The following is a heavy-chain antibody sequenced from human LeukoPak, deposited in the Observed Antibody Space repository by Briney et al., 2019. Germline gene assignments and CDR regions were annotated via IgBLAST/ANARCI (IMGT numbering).Heavy chain of an antibody. V-gene: IGHV4-34*01. CDR2: INHSGST. Sequence: KTSETLSLTCAVYGGSFSGYYWSWIRQPPGRGLEWIGEINHSGSTNYNPSLKSRVTISVDTSKNQFSLSLSSVTAADTAVYYCAREDNPGRVTTIPPYWGQGTLVTVSS. CDR3: AREDNPGRVTTIPPY. J-gene: IGHJ4*02. CDR1: GGSFSGYY. D-gene: IGHD5-12*01.